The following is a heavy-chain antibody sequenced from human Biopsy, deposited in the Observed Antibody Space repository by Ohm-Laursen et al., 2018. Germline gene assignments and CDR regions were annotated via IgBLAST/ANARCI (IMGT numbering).Heavy chain of an antibody. V-gene: IGHV4-4*07. CDR1: GGDINNYY. CDR3: ASAGYNPDWNFDL. D-gene: IGHD5-24*01. J-gene: IGHJ2*01. CDR2: IYPGGST. Sequence: GTLSLTCNVSGGDINNYYWSWIRQPAGKGLEWIGRIYPGGSTNYNPSLKSRVTMSVDTSKKQLSLRLRSVTAADTAMYYCASAGYNPDWNFDLWGRGTRVTVSS.